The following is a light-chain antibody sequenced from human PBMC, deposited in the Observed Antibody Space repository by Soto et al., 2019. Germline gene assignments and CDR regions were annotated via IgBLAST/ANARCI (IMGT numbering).Light chain of an antibody. Sequence: EIVLTQSPGTLSLSPGERATLSCRASQSVSSGYVAWYQQKPGQAPRLLIYGTSNRPTGIPDRFSGSGSGTDFTLTISRLEPEDFAVYDCQQYGTSPPDTFGQGTKLEIK. J-gene: IGKJ2*01. CDR3: QQYGTSPPDT. CDR1: QSVSSGY. V-gene: IGKV3-20*01. CDR2: GTS.